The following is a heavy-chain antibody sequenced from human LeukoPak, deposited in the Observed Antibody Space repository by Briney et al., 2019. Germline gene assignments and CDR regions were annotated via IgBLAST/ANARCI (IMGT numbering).Heavy chain of an antibody. V-gene: IGHV3-23*01. D-gene: IGHD4-23*01. J-gene: IGHJ4*02. CDR3: AKDWTTVVTPKGYYFDS. CDR1: GFSFNNYA. CDR2: ISTTGGST. Sequence: GGSLRLSCAASGFSFNNYAMSWVRQAPGKGLEWVAAISTTGGSTYYAASVKGLFTVSRENSNNTLSLQMDSLRVEDTALYYCAKDWTTVVTPKGYYFDSWGQGTLVTVSS.